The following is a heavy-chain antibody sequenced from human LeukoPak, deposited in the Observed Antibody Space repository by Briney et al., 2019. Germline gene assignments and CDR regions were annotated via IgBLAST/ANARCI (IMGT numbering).Heavy chain of an antibody. CDR3: ARGVWGFAQGYYFDY. D-gene: IGHD3-10*01. CDR1: GYTFTGYY. J-gene: IGHJ4*02. CDR2: INPNSGGT. V-gene: IGHV1-2*06. Sequence: GASVKVSCKASGYTFTGYYIHWVRQAPGQGLEWMGRINPNSGGTNYAQKFQGRVTMTRDTSISTAYMELSRLRSDDTAVYYCARGVWGFAQGYYFDYWGQGTLVTVSS.